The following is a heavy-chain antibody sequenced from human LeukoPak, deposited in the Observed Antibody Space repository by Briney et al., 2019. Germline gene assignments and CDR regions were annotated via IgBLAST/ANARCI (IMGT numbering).Heavy chain of an antibody. CDR1: GFTFSSYW. Sequence: AGGSLRLSCAASGFTFSSYWMSWVRQAPGKGLEWVANIKQDGSEKYYVDSVKGRFTISRDNSKNTLYLQMNSLRAEDTALYYCARGNVRGYSYGFDNWGQGTLVTVSS. V-gene: IGHV3-7*01. J-gene: IGHJ4*02. CDR2: IKQDGSEK. CDR3: ARGNVRGYSYGFDN. D-gene: IGHD5-18*01.